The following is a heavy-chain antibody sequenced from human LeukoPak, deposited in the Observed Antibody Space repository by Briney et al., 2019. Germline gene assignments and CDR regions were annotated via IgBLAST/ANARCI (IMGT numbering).Heavy chain of an antibody. J-gene: IGHJ4*02. CDR1: GFTFSSYG. D-gene: IGHD6-19*01. V-gene: IGHV3-48*02. Sequence: PGGSLRLSCAASGFTFSSYGMNWVRQAPGKGLEWVSYISTSSNGIDYADSVKGRFTMSRDNAKNLLYLQMNSLRDEDTAMYYCARVSAPGTSGWYFGYWGQGTLVTVSS. CDR3: ARVSAPGTSGWYFGY. CDR2: ISTSSNGI.